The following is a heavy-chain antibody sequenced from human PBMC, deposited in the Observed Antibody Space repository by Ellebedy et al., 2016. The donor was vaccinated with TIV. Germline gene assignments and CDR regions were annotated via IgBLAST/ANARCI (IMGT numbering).Heavy chain of an antibody. CDR3: ARDSPLENWFDP. J-gene: IGHJ5*02. Sequence: PGGSLRLFCAASRFSFSNFAMSWVSQAPGKGLEWVSGTSGSGDSRYYADSVKGRFTTSRDTAKNSLYLQLNSLRAEDTAVYYCARDSPLENWFDPWGQGTLVTVSS. CDR1: RFSFSNFA. V-gene: IGHV3-23*01. CDR2: TSGSGDSR.